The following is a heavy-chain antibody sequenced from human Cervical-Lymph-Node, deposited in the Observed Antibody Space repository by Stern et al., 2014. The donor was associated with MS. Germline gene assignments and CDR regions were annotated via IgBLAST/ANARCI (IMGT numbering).Heavy chain of an antibody. D-gene: IGHD2-8*01. CDR3: ARSMGHYFDY. CDR1: GYTFTNYW. V-gene: IGHV5-51*01. Sequence: EEQLVESGAEVKKPGESLKISCKGSGYTFTNYWIGWGRQMPGKGLEAMGIIYPGDSEPRHTPSFQGQVTISADKSINTAYLQWSSLKASDTAMYYCARSMGHYFDYWGQGTLVTVSS. J-gene: IGHJ4*02. CDR2: IYPGDSEP.